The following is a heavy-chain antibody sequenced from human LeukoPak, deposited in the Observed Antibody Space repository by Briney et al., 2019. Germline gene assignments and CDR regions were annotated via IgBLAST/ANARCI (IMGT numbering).Heavy chain of an antibody. CDR1: GGSISGYY. V-gene: IGHV4-59*01. D-gene: IGHD6-19*01. Sequence: SETLSLTCTVSGGSISGYYWSWIRQPPGKGLEWTGYIYYSGSTNYNPSLKSRVTISVDTSKNQFSLKLSSVTAADTAVYYCARVYSSGWYADWYFDLWGRGTLVTVSS. J-gene: IGHJ2*01. CDR2: IYYSGST. CDR3: ARVYSSGWYADWYFDL.